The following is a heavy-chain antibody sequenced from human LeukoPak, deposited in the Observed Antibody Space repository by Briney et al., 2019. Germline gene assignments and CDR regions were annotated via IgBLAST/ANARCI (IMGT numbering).Heavy chain of an antibody. CDR3: ARSGVGYYDFWSGYSHENWFDP. V-gene: IGHV4-34*01. CDR1: GGSFSGYY. J-gene: IGHJ5*02. Sequence: SETLSLTCAVYGGSFSGYYWSWIRQPPGKGLGWIGEINHSGSTNYNPSLKSRVTISVDTSKNQFSLKLSSVTAADTAVYYCARSGVGYYDFWSGYSHENWFDPWGQGTLVTVSS. CDR2: INHSGST. D-gene: IGHD3-3*01.